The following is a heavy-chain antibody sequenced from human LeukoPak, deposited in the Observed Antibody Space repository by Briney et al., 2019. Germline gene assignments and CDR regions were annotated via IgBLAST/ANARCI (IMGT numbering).Heavy chain of an antibody. V-gene: IGHV1-69*04. CDR1: GGTFSRYA. D-gene: IGHD3-16*01. Sequence: ASVKVSCKASGGTFSRYANSWVRQAPGQGLEWMGRIIPILGIANYAQKFQGRVTITADKSTSTAYMELSSLRSEDTAVYYCARVHDGDFQHWGQGTLVTVSS. CDR3: ARVHDGDFQH. J-gene: IGHJ1*01. CDR2: IIPILGIA.